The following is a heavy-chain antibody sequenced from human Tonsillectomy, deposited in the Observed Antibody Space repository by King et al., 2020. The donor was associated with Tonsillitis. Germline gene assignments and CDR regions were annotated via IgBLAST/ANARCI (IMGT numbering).Heavy chain of an antibody. Sequence: VQLVESGGGVVQPGGSLRLSCAASGFTFSSYGMHWVRQAPGKGLEWVAFIRYDGSNKYYADSVKGRFTISRDNSKNTLYLQMNSLRAEDTAVYYCAKYFETTGTTGWFDPWGQGTLVTVSS. CDR2: IRYDGSNK. CDR1: GFTFSSYG. V-gene: IGHV3-30*02. CDR3: AKYFETTGTTGWFDP. J-gene: IGHJ5*02. D-gene: IGHD1-1*01.